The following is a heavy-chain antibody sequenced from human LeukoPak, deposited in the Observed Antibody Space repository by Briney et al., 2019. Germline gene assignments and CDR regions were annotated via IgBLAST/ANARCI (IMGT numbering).Heavy chain of an antibody. D-gene: IGHD3-9*01. CDR1: GFTFTTYS. CDR3: ARTYYDILTGYNPYFDY. Sequence: PGGSLRLSCAASGFTFTTYSMNWVRQAPGKGLEWVSSITASSTSMYYADSVKGRFTISRDNAKNSLYLQMNSLRAEDTAVYYCARTYYDILTGYNPYFDYWGQGTLVTVS. V-gene: IGHV3-21*01. J-gene: IGHJ4*02. CDR2: ITASSTSM.